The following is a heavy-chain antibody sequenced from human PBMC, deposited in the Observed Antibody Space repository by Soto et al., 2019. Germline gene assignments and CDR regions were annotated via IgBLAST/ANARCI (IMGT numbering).Heavy chain of an antibody. CDR3: ARGSFSSGSSWFDP. J-gene: IGHJ5*02. V-gene: IGHV4-31*03. CDR2: ISYTGRT. D-gene: IGHD5-12*01. CDR1: GGSISSDANF. Sequence: SETLSLTCTVSGGSISSDANFWSWIRQLPGRGLEWIGYISYTGRTYYTPSLNSRLTVSLDTSKNLFSLRLSAVTAADTAVYFCARGSFSSGSSWFDPWGQGTLVTVSS.